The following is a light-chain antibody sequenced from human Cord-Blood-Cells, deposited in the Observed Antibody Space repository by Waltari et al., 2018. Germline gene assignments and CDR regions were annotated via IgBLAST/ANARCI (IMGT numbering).Light chain of an antibody. Sequence: QSVLTQPPSVSGAPGQRVTISCTGSSSNIGAGYDVHWYQHLPGTAPKLLIYGNSKRPSGVPDRFSGSKSGTSASLAITGLQAEDEADYYCQSYDSSLSGPVVFGGGAKLTVL. CDR1: SSNIGAGYD. CDR3: QSYDSSLSGPVV. J-gene: IGLJ2*01. CDR2: GNS. V-gene: IGLV1-40*01.